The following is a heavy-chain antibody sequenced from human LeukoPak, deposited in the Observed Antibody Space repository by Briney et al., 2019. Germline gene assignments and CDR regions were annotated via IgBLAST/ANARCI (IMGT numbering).Heavy chain of an antibody. V-gene: IGHV3-66*01. J-gene: IGHJ4*02. CDR1: GFTVSSNY. D-gene: IGHD6-19*01. CDR3: ARGKEKWLDHFDY. Sequence: PGGSLRLSCAASGFTVSSNYMSWVRQAPGKGLEWVSVIYSGGSTYYADSVKGRFTMSRDNAKNSLYLQMDSLRDEDTAVYYCARGKEKWLDHFDYWGQGSLVTVSS. CDR2: IYSGGST.